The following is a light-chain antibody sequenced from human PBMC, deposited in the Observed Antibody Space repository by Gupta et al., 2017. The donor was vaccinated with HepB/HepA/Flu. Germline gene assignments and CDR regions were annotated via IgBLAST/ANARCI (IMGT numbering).Light chain of an antibody. CDR1: QSVSSSY. CDR3: QQYGNSPLT. J-gene: IGKJ4*01. V-gene: IGKV3-20*01. Sequence: EIVLTQSPGTLSLSPGERATLSCRASQSVSSSYLAWYQQKPGQAPRLRIYGASARATGIPDRFSGSGSGTDFTLTIIRLQPEDFAVYYCQQYGNSPLTFGGGTKVEIK. CDR2: GAS.